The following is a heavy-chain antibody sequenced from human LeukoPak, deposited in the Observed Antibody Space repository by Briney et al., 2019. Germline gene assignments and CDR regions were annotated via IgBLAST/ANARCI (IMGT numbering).Heavy chain of an antibody. D-gene: IGHD5-18*01. CDR1: GFTFGDYA. V-gene: IGHV3-49*04. CDR2: TRSKAYGGTT. Sequence: GGSLRLSCTASGFTFGDYAMSWVRQAPGKGLEWVGFTRSKAYGGTTEYAASVKGRFTISRDDSKSIAYLQMNSLKTEDTAVYYCTRVGGYSYGPGAFDIWGQGTMVTVSS. CDR3: TRVGGYSYGPGAFDI. J-gene: IGHJ3*02.